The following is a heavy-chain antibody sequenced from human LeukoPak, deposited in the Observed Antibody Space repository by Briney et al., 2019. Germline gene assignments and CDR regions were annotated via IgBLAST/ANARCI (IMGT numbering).Heavy chain of an antibody. CDR3: AKCVTGWPNWFDP. V-gene: IGHV3-23*01. Sequence: PGGSLRLSCAASGFTFSNYAMSWVRQAPGKGLEWVSTIRTSGDNTYYADSVKGRFTISRDNSKNTLYLQMISLRAEVTALYYCAKCVTGWPNWFDPWGQGTLVTVSS. CDR1: GFTFSNYA. J-gene: IGHJ5*02. D-gene: IGHD6-19*01. CDR2: IRTSGDNT.